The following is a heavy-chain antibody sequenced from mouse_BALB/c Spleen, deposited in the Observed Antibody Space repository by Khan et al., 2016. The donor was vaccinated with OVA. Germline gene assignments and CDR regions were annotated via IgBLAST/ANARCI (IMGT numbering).Heavy chain of an antibody. CDR1: AYTFTTYY. V-gene: IGHV1S56*01. Sequence: QVQLQQPGPDLVKPGASVRISCKASAYTFTTYYIHWVKQRPGQGLDWIGWIFPGSFNTNYSEKFKGQATLTADKSSSPAYLPLTRLTSEASSVLGCAREDDFLGDAMDHWGQGTAVTV. J-gene: IGHJ4*01. D-gene: IGHD2-13*01. CDR3: AREDDFLGDAMDH. CDR2: IFPGSFNT.